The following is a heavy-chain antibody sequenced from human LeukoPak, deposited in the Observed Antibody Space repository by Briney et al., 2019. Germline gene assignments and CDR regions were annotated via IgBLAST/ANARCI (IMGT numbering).Heavy chain of an antibody. CDR2: IFTSGIT. V-gene: IGHV4-4*07. D-gene: IGHD3-10*01. CDR1: GGSISIYY. Sequence: PSEALSLTCTVSGGSISIYYWNWIRQPAGKGLEWIGRIFTSGITNYNPSLKSRVTMSVDTSKNQFSLKLSSVTAADTAVYYCARHSITKTRDTRNWFDPWGQGTLVTVSS. J-gene: IGHJ5*02. CDR3: ARHSITKTRDTRNWFDP.